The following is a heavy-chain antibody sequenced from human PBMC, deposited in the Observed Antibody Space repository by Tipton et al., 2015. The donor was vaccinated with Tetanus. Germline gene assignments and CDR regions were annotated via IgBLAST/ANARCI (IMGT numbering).Heavy chain of an antibody. CDR2: IYPDDSDT. J-gene: IGHJ2*01. Sequence: QLVQSGAEVKKPGESLKISCSGSGYSFNIYWLAWVRQMPGKGLEWMGIIYPDDSDTRYSPSFQGQVTISADKSTTTAYLQWSSLKASDPAMYYCARRLGPYTGDHFWHFDLWGRGTLVTVSS. CDR1: GYSFNIYW. V-gene: IGHV5-51*01. D-gene: IGHD7-27*01. CDR3: ARRLGPYTGDHFWHFDL.